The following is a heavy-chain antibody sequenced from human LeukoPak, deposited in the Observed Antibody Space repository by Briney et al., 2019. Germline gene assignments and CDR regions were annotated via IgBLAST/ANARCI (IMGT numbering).Heavy chain of an antibody. CDR1: GGSINSYY. V-gene: IGHV4-59*05. CDR2: IFHSGST. J-gene: IGHJ4*02. Sequence: SETLSLTCTVSGGSINSYYWSWIRQPPGKGLEWIGSIFHSGSTYYNPSLKSRVTISVDTSKNQFSLKLSSVTAADTAVYYCARNLSMDNWNDLGQGTLVTVSS. CDR3: ARNLSMDNWND. D-gene: IGHD1-20*01.